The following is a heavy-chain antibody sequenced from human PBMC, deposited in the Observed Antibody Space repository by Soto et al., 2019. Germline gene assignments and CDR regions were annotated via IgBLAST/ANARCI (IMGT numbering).Heavy chain of an antibody. J-gene: IGHJ5*02. CDR1: GFSFTGYY. D-gene: IGHD6-6*01. CDR3: AKDLTRQLAYWLDP. Sequence: GASVKVSCKASGFSFTGYYIHWLRQAPGQGLESMGWINAHSGGTEYAQKFQGRVTLTRDTSIATAYLTLTSLTSDDTALYYCAKDLTRQLAYWLDPWGQGTQVTVSS. V-gene: IGHV1-2*02. CDR2: INAHSGGT.